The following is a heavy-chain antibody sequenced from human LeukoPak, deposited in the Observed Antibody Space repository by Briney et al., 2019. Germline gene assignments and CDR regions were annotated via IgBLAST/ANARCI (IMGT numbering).Heavy chain of an antibody. Sequence: GGSLQLSCAASGFTFSGFSMSWVRQSPTKGLEWVANIKQDGSERYYVDSVKGRFTISRDNAKNSLSLQMNNLRVEDTAVYYCARAGSHWHYVYWGQGTVVTVSS. J-gene: IGHJ4*02. V-gene: IGHV3-7*01. CDR1: GFTFSGFS. CDR3: ARAGSHWHYVY. D-gene: IGHD3-10*01. CDR2: IKQDGSER.